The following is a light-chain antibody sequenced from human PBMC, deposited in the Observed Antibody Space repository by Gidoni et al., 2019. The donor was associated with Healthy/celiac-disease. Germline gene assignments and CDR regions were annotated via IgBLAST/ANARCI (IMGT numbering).Light chain of an antibody. CDR1: QSVSSSY. CDR2: GAS. Sequence: IVLTQSPGTLSLSPGERATLSCRASQSVSSSYLAWYQQKPGQAPRLLIYGASSRATGIPDRCSGSGSGTDFTLTISRLEPEDFAVYYCQQYGSSPALTFGGGTKVEIK. V-gene: IGKV3-20*01. J-gene: IGKJ4*01. CDR3: QQYGSSPALT.